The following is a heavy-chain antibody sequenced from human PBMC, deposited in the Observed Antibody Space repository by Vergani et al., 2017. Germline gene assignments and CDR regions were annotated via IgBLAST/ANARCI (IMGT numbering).Heavy chain of an antibody. CDR1: GFTFSSYW. CDR2: INSDGSST. J-gene: IGHJ6*02. Sequence: EVQLVESGGGLVQPGGSLRLSCAASGFTFSSYWMHWVRQAPGKGLVWVSRINSDGSSTSYADSVKGRFTISRDNAKNTLYLQMNSLRAEDTAVYYSARGRITMVRGVTDYGMDVWGQGTTVTVSS. V-gene: IGHV3-74*01. D-gene: IGHD3-10*01. CDR3: ARGRITMVRGVTDYGMDV.